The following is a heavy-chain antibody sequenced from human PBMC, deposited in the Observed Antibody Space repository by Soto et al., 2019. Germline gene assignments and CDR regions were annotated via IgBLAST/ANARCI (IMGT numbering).Heavy chain of an antibody. Sequence: GGSLRLSCAASGFTFSSYAMSWVRQAPGKGLEWVSAISGSGGGTYYADSVKGRFTISRDNSKNTLYLQMNSLRAEDTAVYYCAKATPTAYYDFWSGYFPQRDYYYYYGMDVWGQGTTVTVSS. V-gene: IGHV3-23*01. D-gene: IGHD3-3*01. CDR2: ISGSGGGT. CDR3: AKATPTAYYDFWSGYFPQRDYYYYYGMDV. CDR1: GFTFSSYA. J-gene: IGHJ6*02.